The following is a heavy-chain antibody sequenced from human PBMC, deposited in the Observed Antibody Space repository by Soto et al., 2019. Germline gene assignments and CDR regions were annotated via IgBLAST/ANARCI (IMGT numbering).Heavy chain of an antibody. D-gene: IGHD5-18*01. J-gene: IGHJ6*02. CDR2: IIPIFGTA. Sequence: ASVKVSCKASGGTFSSYAISWVRQAPGQGLEWMGGIIPIFGTANYAQKFQGRVTITADESTSTAYMELSSLRSEDTAVYYCARVTAMVTNGNYYYYGMDVWGQGTTVTVSS. V-gene: IGHV1-69*13. CDR3: ARVTAMVTNGNYYYYGMDV. CDR1: GGTFSSYA.